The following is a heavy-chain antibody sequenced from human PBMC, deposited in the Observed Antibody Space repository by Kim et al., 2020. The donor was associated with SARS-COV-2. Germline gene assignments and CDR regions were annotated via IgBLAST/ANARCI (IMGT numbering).Heavy chain of an antibody. CDR2: ISGSGGST. J-gene: IGHJ4*02. CDR3: ARLYGDNVLLFDY. D-gene: IGHD4-17*01. CDR1: GFTFSSYA. V-gene: IGHV3-23*01. Sequence: GGSLRLSCAASGFTFSSYAMSWVRQAPGKGLEWVSAISGSGGSTYYADSVKGRFTISRDNSKNTLYLQMNSLRAEDTAVYYCARLYGDNVLLFDYWGQGTLVTVSS.